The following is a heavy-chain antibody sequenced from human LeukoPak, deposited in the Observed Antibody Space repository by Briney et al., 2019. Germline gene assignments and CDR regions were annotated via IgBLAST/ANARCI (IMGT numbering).Heavy chain of an antibody. CDR1: GFTFSNFG. V-gene: IGHV3-30*02. J-gene: IGHJ4*02. CDR3: AKDGVATVTTPFYFDH. CDR2: VWYDGSHT. Sequence: GGSLRLSCIASGFTFSNFGMHWVRQAPGKGLEWVASVWYDGSHTLHADSVKGRFIISRDNSKSTVFLQMNSLRVEDTGVYFCAKDGVATVTTPFYFDHWGQGSLVTVSS. D-gene: IGHD4-17*01.